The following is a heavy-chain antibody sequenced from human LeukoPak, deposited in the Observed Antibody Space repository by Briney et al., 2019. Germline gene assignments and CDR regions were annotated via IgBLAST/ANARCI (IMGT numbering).Heavy chain of an antibody. CDR1: GYSFINYW. CDR3: ARVYGDSSGYYY. CDR2: IYPDDSDT. Sequence: GESLKISCKGSGYSFINYWIGWVRQMPGKGLEWMGLIYPDDSDTRYSPSFQGQVTISVDKSISTAYLQWSSLKASDTAMYYCARVYGDSSGYYYWGQGTLVTVSS. D-gene: IGHD3-22*01. J-gene: IGHJ4*02. V-gene: IGHV5-51*01.